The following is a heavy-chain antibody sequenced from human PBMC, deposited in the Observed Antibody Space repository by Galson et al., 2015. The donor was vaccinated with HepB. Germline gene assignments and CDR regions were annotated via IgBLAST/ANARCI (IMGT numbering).Heavy chain of an antibody. V-gene: IGHV1-24*01. J-gene: IGHJ4*02. D-gene: IGHD3-10*01. CDR3: ATDRPFFYGSGSFVALNY. CDR1: GHTLSELS. Sequence: SVKVSCKVSGHTLSELSLHWVRQSPGHGLEWMGGFDPEDGQTFYSQKFQDRFTMTEDPSTDTAYMELNSLRSEDTAVYYCATDRPFFYGSGSFVALNYWGQGTLVTVSS. CDR2: FDPEDGQT.